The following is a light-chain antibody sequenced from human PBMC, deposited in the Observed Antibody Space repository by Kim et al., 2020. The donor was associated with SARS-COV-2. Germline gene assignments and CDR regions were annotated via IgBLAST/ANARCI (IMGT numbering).Light chain of an antibody. V-gene: IGKV1-33*01. CDR2: DAS. Sequence: DIQMTQSPSSLSASVGDRVTITCQASQDITNYLNWFQQKPGKAPKLLIFDASRLHSGVPSRFSGSGSGTNFILTISSLQPDDIATYYCQQHDDLPLTFGGGTKVDIK. J-gene: IGKJ4*01. CDR3: QQHDDLPLT. CDR1: QDITNY.